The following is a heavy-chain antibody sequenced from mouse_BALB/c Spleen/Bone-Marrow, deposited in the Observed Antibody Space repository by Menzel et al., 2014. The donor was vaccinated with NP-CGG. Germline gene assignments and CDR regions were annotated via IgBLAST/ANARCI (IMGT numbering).Heavy chain of an antibody. J-gene: IGHJ3*01. CDR1: GHTFTDYR. Sequence: QVQLQQSGAELVVPGASVKMSCKASGHTFTDYRMHWVKQRPGQGLEWIGAIDTSDSYTSYNQKFKGKATLTVDESSSTAYMQLSSLTSEDSAVNYCARSDYRFDPLPYWGQGTLVTVSA. V-gene: IGHV1-69*01. D-gene: IGHD2-14*01. CDR3: ARSDYRFDPLPY. CDR2: IDTSDSYT.